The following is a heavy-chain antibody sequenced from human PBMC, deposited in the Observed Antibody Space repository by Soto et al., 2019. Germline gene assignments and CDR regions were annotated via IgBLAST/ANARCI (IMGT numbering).Heavy chain of an antibody. CDR1: GGSFSGYY. D-gene: IGHD3-10*01. CDR2: INHSGST. Sequence: SETLSLTCAVYGGSFSGYYWSWIRQPPGKGLEWIGEINHSGSTNYNPSLKSRVTISVDTSKNQFSLKLSSVTAADTAVYYCARGRVTYYYGSGSTRDYYYYYGMDVWGQGTTVTAP. CDR3: ARGRVTYYYGSGSTRDYYYYYGMDV. J-gene: IGHJ6*02. V-gene: IGHV4-34*01.